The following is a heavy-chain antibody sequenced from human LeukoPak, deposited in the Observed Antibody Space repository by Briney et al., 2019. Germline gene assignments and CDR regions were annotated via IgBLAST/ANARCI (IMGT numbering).Heavy chain of an antibody. CDR2: IWSDGSNK. J-gene: IGHJ4*02. CDR3: ASNILTTYYYDSSGYYSD. V-gene: IGHV3-33*01. D-gene: IGHD3-22*01. CDR1: GFTFSNYG. Sequence: GRSLRLSCAASGFTFSNYGMHWVRQAPGKGLEWVAVIWSDGSNKYYADSVRGRFTISRDNSKNTLYLQMNSLRAEDTAVYYCASNILTTYYYDSSGYYSDWGQGTLVTVSS.